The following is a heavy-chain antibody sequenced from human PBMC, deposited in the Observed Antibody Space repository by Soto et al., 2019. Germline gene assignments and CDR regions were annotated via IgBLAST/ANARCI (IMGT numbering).Heavy chain of an antibody. V-gene: IGHV2-5*02. CDR2: IYWDNDK. J-gene: IGHJ5*02. CDR3: ARSLWFGELP. CDR1: GFSLSTTGVG. D-gene: IGHD3-10*01. Sequence: QITLKESGPTLVKPTQTLTLTCSFSGFSLSTTGVGVGWIRQSPGKALEWLAIIYWDNDKRYSPSLKSRVTITKDTSKNQVALTVPNMDPVNTGTYYCARSLWFGELPWCQGALVTVSS.